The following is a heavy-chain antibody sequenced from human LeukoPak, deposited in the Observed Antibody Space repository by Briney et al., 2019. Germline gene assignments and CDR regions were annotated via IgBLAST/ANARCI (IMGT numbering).Heavy chain of an antibody. Sequence: SETLSLTCTVSGGSISSYYWSWIRQPPGKGLEWIGYIYYSGSTNYNPSLKSRVTISVDTSKNQFSLKLSSVTAADTAVYYCASSVGAIDYFDYWGQGTLVSLSS. CDR2: IYYSGST. V-gene: IGHV4-59*01. CDR3: ASSVGAIDYFDY. CDR1: GGSISSYY. D-gene: IGHD1-26*01. J-gene: IGHJ4*02.